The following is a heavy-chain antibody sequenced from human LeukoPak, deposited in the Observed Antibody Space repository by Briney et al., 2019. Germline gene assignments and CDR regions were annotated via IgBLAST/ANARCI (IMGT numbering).Heavy chain of an antibody. D-gene: IGHD1-1*01. CDR1: GFTFSSYS. V-gene: IGHV3-21*01. CDR3: ARSTGLYYYYAMDV. CDR2: ISSSRSYI. J-gene: IGHJ6*02. Sequence: GGSLRLSCAASGFTFSSYSMNWVRQAPGKGLEWVSSISSSRSYIYYADSVKGRFTISRDNAKNSLYLQMNSLRAEDAAVYYCARSTGLYYYYAMDVWGQGTTVTVSS.